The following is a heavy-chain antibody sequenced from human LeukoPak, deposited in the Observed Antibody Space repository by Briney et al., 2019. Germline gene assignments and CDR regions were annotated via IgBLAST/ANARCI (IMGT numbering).Heavy chain of an antibody. CDR3: ARDQYDTWSRRGNFDS. J-gene: IGHJ4*02. CDR2: IKLDGSEK. V-gene: IGHV3-7*03. D-gene: IGHD3-3*01. CDR1: GFTFGKYW. Sequence: GGSLRLSCVASGFTFGKYWMSWVRQAPGKGLEWVANIKLDGSEKNYGDSVKGRFTISRDNTKNSLYLQMNSLRAEDTAVFYCARDQYDTWSRRGNFDSWGQGTLVIVSS.